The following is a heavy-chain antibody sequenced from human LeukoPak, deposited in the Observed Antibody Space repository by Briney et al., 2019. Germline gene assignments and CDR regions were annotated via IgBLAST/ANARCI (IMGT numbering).Heavy chain of an antibody. CDR3: ARRAERYYGSGSPPLDY. J-gene: IGHJ4*02. Sequence: ASVKVSCKSSGYTFTDYYMHWVRQATGQGLEWMGWMNPNSGNTGYAQKFQGRVTITRNTSISTAYMELSSLRSEDTAVYYCARRAERYYGSGSPPLDYWGQGTLVTVSS. D-gene: IGHD3-10*01. CDR1: GYTFTDYY. CDR2: MNPNSGNT. V-gene: IGHV1-8*03.